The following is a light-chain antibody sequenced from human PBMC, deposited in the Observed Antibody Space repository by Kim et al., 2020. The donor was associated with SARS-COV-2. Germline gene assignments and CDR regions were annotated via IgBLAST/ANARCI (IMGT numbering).Light chain of an antibody. CDR1: Y. J-gene: IGLJ1*01. V-gene: IGLV3-19*01. CDR2: GKD. Sequence: YASWYRQKPDQAPELIVFGKDDRPSGVPDRFSGSSAGDAASLTISGTQAQDEGDFYCASRDRTGHRYVFGSGTKVTVL. CDR3: ASRDRTGHRYV.